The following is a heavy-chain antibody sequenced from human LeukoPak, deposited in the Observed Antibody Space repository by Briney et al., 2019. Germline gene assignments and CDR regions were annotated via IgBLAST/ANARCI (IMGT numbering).Heavy chain of an antibody. J-gene: IGHJ4*02. Sequence: PSETLSLTCAVYGGSFSGYYWSWIRQPPGKGLEWIGEINHSGSTNYNPSLKSRVTISVDTSKNQFSLKLSSVTAADTAVYYCARSYLIAVAGTVRYWGQGTLVTVSS. D-gene: IGHD6-19*01. CDR1: GGSFSGYY. CDR2: INHSGST. CDR3: ARSYLIAVAGTVRY. V-gene: IGHV4-34*01.